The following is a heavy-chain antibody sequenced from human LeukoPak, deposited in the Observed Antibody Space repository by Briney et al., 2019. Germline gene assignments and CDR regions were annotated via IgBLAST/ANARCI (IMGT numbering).Heavy chain of an antibody. V-gene: IGHV3-30-3*02. CDR3: AKMRLPKAAAGAYGMDV. CDR2: ISYDGSNK. J-gene: IGHJ6*02. D-gene: IGHD6-13*01. Sequence: GRSLRLSCAASGFTFSSYAMHWVRQAPGKGLEWVAVISYDGSNKYYADSVKGRFTISRDNSKNTLYLQMNSLRAEDTAVYYCAKMRLPKAAAGAYGMDVWGQGTTVTVSS. CDR1: GFTFSSYA.